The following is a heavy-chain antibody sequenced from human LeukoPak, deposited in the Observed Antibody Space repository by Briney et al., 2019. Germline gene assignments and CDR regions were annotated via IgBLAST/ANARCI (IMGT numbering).Heavy chain of an antibody. Sequence: GGSLRLSCAASGFTFSSYAMSWVRQAPGKELEWVSAISGSGGSTYYADSVKGRFTISRDNSKNTLYLQMNSLRAEDTAVYYCAKGPRYSGSYPPDYWGQGTLVTVSS. CDR3: AKGPRYSGSYPPDY. J-gene: IGHJ4*02. CDR1: GFTFSSYA. D-gene: IGHD1-26*01. CDR2: ISGSGGST. V-gene: IGHV3-23*01.